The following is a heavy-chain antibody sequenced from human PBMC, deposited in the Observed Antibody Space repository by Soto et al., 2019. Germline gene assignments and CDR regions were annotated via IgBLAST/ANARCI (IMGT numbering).Heavy chain of an antibody. CDR2: IYPGDSDT. CDR3: ARLARNPLVRNWFDP. Sequence: EESLKISCRGSGYSFTSYWIGWVRQMPWKGLEWMGIIYPGDSDTRYSPSFQGQVTISADKSISTAYLQWSSLKASDTAMYYCARLARNPLVRNWFDPWGQGTLVTVSS. V-gene: IGHV5-51*01. CDR1: GYSFTSYW. J-gene: IGHJ5*02.